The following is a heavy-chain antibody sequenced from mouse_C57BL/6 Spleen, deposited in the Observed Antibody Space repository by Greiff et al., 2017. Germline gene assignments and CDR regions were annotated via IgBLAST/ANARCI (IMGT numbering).Heavy chain of an antibody. V-gene: IGHV1-81*01. D-gene: IGHD2-3*01. J-gene: IGHJ3*01. Sequence: QVQLQQSGAELKRPGASVKLSCKASGYTFTSYGISWVKQRTGQGLEWIGEIYPRSGNTYYNEKFKGKATLTADKSSSTAYMELRSLTSEDSAVYFCARWGMVPFAYWGQGTLVTVSA. CDR1: GYTFTSYG. CDR2: IYPRSGNT. CDR3: ARWGMVPFAY.